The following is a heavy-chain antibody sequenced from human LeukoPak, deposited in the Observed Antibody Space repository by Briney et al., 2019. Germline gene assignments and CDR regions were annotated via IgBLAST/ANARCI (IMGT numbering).Heavy chain of an antibody. J-gene: IGHJ5*02. CDR2: IYTSGST. Sequence: SETLSLTCTVSGGSISSYYWSWIRQPAGKGPEWIGRIYTSGSTNYNPSLKSRVTMSVDTSKNQFSLKLSSVTAADTAVYYCARGGRAQKWLRSGQNWFDPWGQGTLVTVSS. D-gene: IGHD5-12*01. CDR1: GGSISSYY. V-gene: IGHV4-4*07. CDR3: ARGGRAQKWLRSGQNWFDP.